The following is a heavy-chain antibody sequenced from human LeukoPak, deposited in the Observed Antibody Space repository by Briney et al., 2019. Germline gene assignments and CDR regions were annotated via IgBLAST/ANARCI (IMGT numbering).Heavy chain of an antibody. D-gene: IGHD2-15*01. CDR2: INHSGST. CDR1: SGSFSGYY. Sequence: SETLSLTCAVYSGSFSGYYWSWIRQSPGKGLGWIGEINHSGSTNYNPSLKSRVTISIDTSKNQFSLKLRSVTAADTAVYFCARRAFPTSYSLWGQGTLVTVSS. J-gene: IGHJ4*02. CDR3: ARRAFPTSYSL. V-gene: IGHV4-34*01.